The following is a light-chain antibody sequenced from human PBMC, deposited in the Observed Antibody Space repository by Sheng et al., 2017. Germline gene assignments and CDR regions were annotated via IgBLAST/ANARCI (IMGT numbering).Light chain of an antibody. CDR3: QQYGSLSWT. V-gene: IGKV3-20*01. J-gene: IGKJ1*01. Sequence: EIVLTQSPGTLSLSPGERAALSCRASQSVSSSSLAWYQQKPGQAPRLLIYGASSRATGIPDRFSGSVSGTDFTLTISRLEPEDFAVYYCQQYGSLSWTFGQGTKVEIK. CDR2: GAS. CDR1: QSVSSSS.